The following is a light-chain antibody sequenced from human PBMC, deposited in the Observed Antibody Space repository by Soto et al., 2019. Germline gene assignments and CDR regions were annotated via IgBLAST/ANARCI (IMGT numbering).Light chain of an antibody. V-gene: IGKV3-20*01. Sequence: EIVLTQSPGTLSLSPGERATLSCRASQSVSSSYLAWYQQKPGQAPRLLIYGASSRATGIPARFSGSGSGTDFTLTISRLEPEDVAVYYCQQYGSSPSWTFGQGTKVEIK. CDR1: QSVSSSY. J-gene: IGKJ1*01. CDR3: QQYGSSPSWT. CDR2: GAS.